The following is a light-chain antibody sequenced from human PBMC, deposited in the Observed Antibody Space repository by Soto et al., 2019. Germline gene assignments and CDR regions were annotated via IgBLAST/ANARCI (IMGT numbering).Light chain of an antibody. V-gene: IGLV8-61*01. CDR1: SGSVSTRHY. CDR2: STN. CDR3: QSYDGTLTGVI. J-gene: IGLJ2*01. Sequence: QTVVTQETSLSVSPGGSVTLTCALNSGSVSTRHYASWYQQPPGQAPRTLIYSTNSRSSGVPDRFSGAVFGGKAALTITGAQAHDESDYFCQSYDGTLTGVIFGGGTKLTVL.